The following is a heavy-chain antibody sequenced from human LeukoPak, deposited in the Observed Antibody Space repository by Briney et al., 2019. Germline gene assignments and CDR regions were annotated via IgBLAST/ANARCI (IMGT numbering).Heavy chain of an antibody. CDR2: IYPGDSDT. D-gene: IGHD3-16*01. V-gene: IGHV5-51*01. CDR1: GYTFASYW. J-gene: IGHJ3*02. Sequence: GESLKISCKGSGYTFASYWIGWARQMPGKGLEWMGIIYPGDSDTRYSPSFQGQVTVSADKSISSAYLQWSSLKASDTAMYYCARHRDYVPDIRGQGTMVTVSS. CDR3: ARHRDYVPDI.